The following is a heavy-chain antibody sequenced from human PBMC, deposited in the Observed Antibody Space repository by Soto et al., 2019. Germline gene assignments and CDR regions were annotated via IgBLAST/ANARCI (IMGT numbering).Heavy chain of an antibody. CDR1: GFTFSSYW. V-gene: IGHV3-74*02. J-gene: IGHJ6*02. Sequence: EVQLVESGGGLVRPGGSLRLSCAASGFTFSSYWMHWVRQAPGEGLVWVSRMNEDGGTTDYADSVKDRFTITRDNAKNTLYLQVNSLRVADTAVYYCASDLSGRADVWGQGTTVTVSS. D-gene: IGHD3-10*01. CDR2: MNEDGGTT. CDR3: ASDLSGRADV.